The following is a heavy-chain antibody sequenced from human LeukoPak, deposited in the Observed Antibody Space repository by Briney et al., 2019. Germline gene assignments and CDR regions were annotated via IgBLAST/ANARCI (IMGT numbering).Heavy chain of an antibody. V-gene: IGHV1-2*02. Sequence: GASVKVSCKASGYTFTGYYMHWVRQAPGQGLEWMGWISAYNGNTNYAQKFQDRVTMTRDTSINTAYMELSRLRSDDTAVYYCARDERYDSSGYPFDYWGQGTLVTVSS. CDR2: ISAYNGNT. CDR3: ARDERYDSSGYPFDY. D-gene: IGHD3-22*01. CDR1: GYTFTGYY. J-gene: IGHJ4*02.